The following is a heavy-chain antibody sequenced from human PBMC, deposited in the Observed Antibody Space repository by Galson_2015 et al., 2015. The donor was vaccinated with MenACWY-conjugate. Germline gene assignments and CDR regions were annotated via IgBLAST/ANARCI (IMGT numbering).Heavy chain of an antibody. CDR2: ISGSGGNT. D-gene: IGHD1-26*01. CDR3: AKRRGRACYYLIDF. V-gene: IGHV3-23*01. J-gene: IGHJ4*02. CDR1: GFTFSSYA. Sequence: SLRLSCAASGFTFSSYAMSWVRQAPGKGLEWVSAISGSGGNTYYADSVKGRFTISRDNSKNTLYLQMNSLRAEDTAVYYCAKRRGRACYYLIDFWGQGTLVTVSS.